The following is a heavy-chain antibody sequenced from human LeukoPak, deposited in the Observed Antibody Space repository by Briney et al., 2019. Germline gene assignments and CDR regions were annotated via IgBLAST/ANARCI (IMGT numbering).Heavy chain of an antibody. CDR2: IYHSGST. CDR1: GGSISSSNW. D-gene: IGHD2-2*01. CDR3: ARAITSTSSHDAFDI. Sequence: KASGTLSLTCAVSGGSISSSNWWSWVRQPPGKGLEWIGEIYHSGSTNYNPSLKSRVTISVDKSKNQFSLKLSSVTAADTAVYYCARAITSTSSHDAFDIWGQGTMVPSLQ. V-gene: IGHV4-4*02. J-gene: IGHJ3*02.